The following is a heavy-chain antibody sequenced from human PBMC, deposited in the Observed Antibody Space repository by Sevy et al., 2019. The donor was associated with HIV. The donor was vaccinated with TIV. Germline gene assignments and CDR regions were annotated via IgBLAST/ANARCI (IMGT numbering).Heavy chain of an antibody. J-gene: IGHJ4*02. CDR3: ARLSGYSSSWSYFDY. V-gene: IGHV3-48*01. CDR1: GFTFSSYS. CDR2: ISSSTI. D-gene: IGHD6-13*01. Sequence: GGSLRLSCAASGFTFSSYSMHWVRQAPGKGLEWVSYISSSTIYYADSVKGRFTISRDNAKNSLYLQMNSLRAEDTAVYYCARLSGYSSSWSYFDYWGQRTLVTVSS.